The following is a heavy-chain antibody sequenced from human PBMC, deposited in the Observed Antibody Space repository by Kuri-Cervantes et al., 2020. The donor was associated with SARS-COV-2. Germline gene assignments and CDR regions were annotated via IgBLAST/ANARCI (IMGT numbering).Heavy chain of an antibody. V-gene: IGHV3-23*01. CDR3: AKELNEGYSSSWYFDY. CDR2: ISSGSYIT. Sequence: GGSLRLSCAASGFTFSSYAMSWVREAPGKGLEWVAAISSGSYITHYADSVKGRFTISRDNSKNTLYLQMNSLRAEDTAVYYCAKELNEGYSSSWYFDYWGQGTLVTVSS. CDR1: GFTFSSYA. J-gene: IGHJ4*02. D-gene: IGHD6-13*01.